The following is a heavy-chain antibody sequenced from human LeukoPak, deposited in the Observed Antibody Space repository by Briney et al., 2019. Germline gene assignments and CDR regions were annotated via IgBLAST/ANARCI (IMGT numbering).Heavy chain of an antibody. J-gene: IGHJ4*02. CDR3: ARADVDTAMVYFDY. CDR2: IYYSGST. CDR1: GGSISSYY. V-gene: IGHV4-59*01. D-gene: IGHD5-18*01. Sequence: SETLSLXCTVSGGSISSYYWSWIRQPPGKELEWIGYIYYSGSTNYNPSLKSRVTISVDTSKNQFSLKLSSVTAADTAVYYCARADVDTAMVYFDYWGQGTLVTVSS.